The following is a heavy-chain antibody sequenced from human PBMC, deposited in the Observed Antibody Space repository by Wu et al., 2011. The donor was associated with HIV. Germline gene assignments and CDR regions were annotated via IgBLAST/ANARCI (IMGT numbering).Heavy chain of an antibody. V-gene: IGHV1-69*15. D-gene: IGHD2-21*01. J-gene: IGHJ6*03. Sequence: QVQLVQSGAEVKKPGSSVKVSCKASGGTFSSYAINWVRQTPGQGLEWMGRIVPIFATPNYAQKFQGRLTLTADEATNTAYMELRGLRSEDTGVYYCARGDPREAYFHFYMDVWGKGTTVTVSS. CDR1: GGTFSSYA. CDR3: ARGDPREAYFHFYMDV. CDR2: IVPIFATP.